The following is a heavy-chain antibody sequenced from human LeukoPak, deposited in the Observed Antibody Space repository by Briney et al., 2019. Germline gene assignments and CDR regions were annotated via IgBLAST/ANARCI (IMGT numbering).Heavy chain of an antibody. Sequence: PGGSLRLSCVISVFSFRNYWMHWVRQAPGRGLVWVSRLNSDETSATYADSVKGRFTISRDTAKNTLYLDMNSLRVEDTAVYYCARAPPTFLTHRFDPWGQGTLVTVSS. CDR3: ARAPPTFLTHRFDP. CDR1: VFSFRNYW. CDR2: LNSDETSA. D-gene: IGHD7-27*01. J-gene: IGHJ5*02. V-gene: IGHV3-74*03.